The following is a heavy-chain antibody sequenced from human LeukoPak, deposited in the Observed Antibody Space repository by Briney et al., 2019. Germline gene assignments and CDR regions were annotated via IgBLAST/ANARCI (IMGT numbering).Heavy chain of an antibody. D-gene: IGHD2-15*01. Sequence: ASVKVSCKASGYTFTGYYMHWVRQAPGQGLEWMGRINPNSGGTNYAQKFQGRVTMTRDTSISTAYMELSRLRSDDMAVYYCARESKDIVVVVAATELLPDHWGQGTLVTVSS. J-gene: IGHJ4*02. CDR2: INPNSGGT. V-gene: IGHV1-2*06. CDR1: GYTFTGYY. CDR3: ARESKDIVVVVAATELLPDH.